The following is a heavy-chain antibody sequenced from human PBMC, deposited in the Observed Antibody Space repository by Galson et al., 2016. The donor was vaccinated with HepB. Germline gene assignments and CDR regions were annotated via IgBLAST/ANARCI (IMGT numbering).Heavy chain of an antibody. Sequence: SLRLSCATFGFTFSSYWMHWVRQAPGKGLVWVSRVNSDEISTSYADSVKGRFTISRDNAKNTLYLQMNSLRAEDTAVYYCARSDAFDIWGQGTMVTVSS. CDR3: ARSDAFDI. J-gene: IGHJ3*02. V-gene: IGHV3-74*01. CDR2: VNSDEIST. CDR1: GFTFSSYW.